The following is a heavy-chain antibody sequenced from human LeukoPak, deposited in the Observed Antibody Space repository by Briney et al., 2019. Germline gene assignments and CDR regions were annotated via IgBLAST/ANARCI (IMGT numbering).Heavy chain of an antibody. CDR2: ISSSGSTI. CDR3: ARVGIGYCSSTSCPLDY. D-gene: IGHD2-2*01. CDR1: GFTFSSYE. J-gene: IGHJ4*02. V-gene: IGHV3-48*03. Sequence: GGALRLSCAASGFTFSSYEMNWVRQAPGKGLEWVSYISSSGSTIYYADSVKGRSTISRDNAKNSLYLQMNSLRAEDTAVYYCARVGIGYCSSTSCPLDYWGQGTLVTVSS.